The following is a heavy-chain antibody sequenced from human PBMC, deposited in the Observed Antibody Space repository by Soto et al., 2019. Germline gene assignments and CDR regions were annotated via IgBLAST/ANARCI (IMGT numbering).Heavy chain of an antibody. J-gene: IGHJ4*02. Sequence: QVHLVQSGAEVKKPGASVKVSCKGSGYAFTTYGITWVRQAPGQELERMGWISAHNGNTNYAQKLQGRVTVTRDTSTSTAYMELRSLRSDDTVVYYCARGRDGDYWGQGALVTVSS. V-gene: IGHV1-18*01. CDR2: ISAHNGNT. D-gene: IGHD6-6*01. CDR3: ARGRDGDY. CDR1: GYAFTTYG.